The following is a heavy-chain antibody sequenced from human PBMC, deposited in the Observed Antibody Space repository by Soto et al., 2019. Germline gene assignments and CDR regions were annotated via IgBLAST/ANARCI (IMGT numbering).Heavy chain of an antibody. V-gene: IGHV4-59*12. J-gene: IGHJ5*02. CDR3: ARDKRFITMVRGVTEHWFDP. CDR1: GGSISSYY. CDR2: IYYSGST. D-gene: IGHD3-10*01. Sequence: SETLSLTCTVSGGSISSYYWSWIRQPPGKGLEWIGYIYYSGSTNYNPSLKSRVTISVDTSKNQFSLKLSSVTAADTAVYYCARDKRFITMVRGVTEHWFDPWGQGTLVTVSS.